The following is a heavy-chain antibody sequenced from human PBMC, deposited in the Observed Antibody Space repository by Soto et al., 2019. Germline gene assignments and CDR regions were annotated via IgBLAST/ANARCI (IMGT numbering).Heavy chain of an antibody. D-gene: IGHD2-15*01. CDR3: ARDHCSGCSCHPALFGMDV. V-gene: IGHV3-48*03. Sequence: LSCAASGFTFSSYEMNWVRQAPGKGLEWVSYISSSGSTIYNADSVKGRFTISRDNAKNSLYLQMNSLRAEDTAVYYCARDHCSGCSCHPALFGMDVWGQGTTVTVSS. J-gene: IGHJ6*02. CDR1: GFTFSSYE. CDR2: ISSSGSTI.